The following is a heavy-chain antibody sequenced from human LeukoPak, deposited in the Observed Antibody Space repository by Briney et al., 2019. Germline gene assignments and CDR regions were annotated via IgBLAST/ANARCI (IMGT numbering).Heavy chain of an antibody. V-gene: IGHV3-30-3*01. Sequence: PGGSLRLSCAASGFTFSSYAMHWVRQAPGKGLEWVAVISYDGSNKYYADSVKGRFTISRDNSKNTLYLQMNSLRAEDTAVYYCARVGYGDYLMAFDIWGQGTMVTVSS. J-gene: IGHJ3*02. D-gene: IGHD4-17*01. CDR1: GFTFSSYA. CDR2: ISYDGSNK. CDR3: ARVGYGDYLMAFDI.